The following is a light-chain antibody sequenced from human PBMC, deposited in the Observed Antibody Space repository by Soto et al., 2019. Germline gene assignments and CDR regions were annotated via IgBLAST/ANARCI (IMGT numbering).Light chain of an antibody. CDR2: DAS. Sequence: DIQMTQSPSSLSASVGDRVTITCQASQDISNYLNWYQQKPGKAPKLLIYDASNLETGVPSRLSGSGSGTDFNFTISSLQPEDIATYYCQQYDNPLFTFGPGTKVDIK. J-gene: IGKJ3*01. V-gene: IGKV1-33*01. CDR1: QDISNY. CDR3: QQYDNPLFT.